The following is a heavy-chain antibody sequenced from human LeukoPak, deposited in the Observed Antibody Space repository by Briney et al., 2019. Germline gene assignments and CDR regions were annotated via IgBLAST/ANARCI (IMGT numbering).Heavy chain of an antibody. V-gene: IGHV3-48*03. CDR1: GFTFSSYE. Sequence: PGGSLRLSCAASGFTFSSYEMNWVRQAPGKGLEWVSYISGSGSTIYYAESMKGRFTISRDNAENSLYLQINSLRAEDTAIYYCAREGSRYYDSSGYHSVDWFDPWGQGTLVTVSS. CDR3: AREGSRYYDSSGYHSVDWFDP. CDR2: ISGSGSTI. J-gene: IGHJ5*02. D-gene: IGHD3-22*01.